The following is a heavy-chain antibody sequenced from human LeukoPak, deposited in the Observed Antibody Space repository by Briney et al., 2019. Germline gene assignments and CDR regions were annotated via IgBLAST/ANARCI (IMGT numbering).Heavy chain of an antibody. CDR2: INPNSGGT. J-gene: IGHJ6*02. CDR1: GYTFTGYY. V-gene: IGHV1-2*02. CDR3: ARDRVAGPNYYYYGMDV. Sequence: ASVKVSCKASGYTFTGYYMHWVRQAPGQGLEWMGWINPNSGGTNYAQKFQGRVTMTRDTSISTAYMELSRLRSDDTAVYYCARDRVAGPNYYYYGMDVWGQGTTVTVSS. D-gene: IGHD6-19*01.